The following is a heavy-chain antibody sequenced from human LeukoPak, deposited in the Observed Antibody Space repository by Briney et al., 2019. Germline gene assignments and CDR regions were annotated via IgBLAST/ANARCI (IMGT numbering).Heavy chain of an antibody. CDR2: IYYSGST. CDR1: GGSISSYY. Sequence: SETLSLTCTVSGGSISSYYWSWIRQPPGKRLEWIGYIYYSGSTNYNPSLKSRVTISVDTSKNQFSLELSSVTAADTAVYYCARVGLDWGSIDYWGQGTLVTVSS. D-gene: IGHD3/OR15-3a*01. CDR3: ARVGLDWGSIDY. V-gene: IGHV4-59*08. J-gene: IGHJ4*02.